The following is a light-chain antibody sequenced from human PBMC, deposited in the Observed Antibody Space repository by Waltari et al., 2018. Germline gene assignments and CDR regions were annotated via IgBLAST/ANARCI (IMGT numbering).Light chain of an antibody. J-gene: IGKJ3*01. CDR2: GTS. Sequence: DIQMTQSPSPVSASVGDRVTITCRASQDIGNRLAWYQQKPGKAPNLLIYGTSSLQTGVPSRFSGSGSGTEFTLTISSLPPEDFGVYYCQQYNSFPVTFGPGTKVEIK. V-gene: IGKV1-12*01. CDR3: QQYNSFPVT. CDR1: QDIGNR.